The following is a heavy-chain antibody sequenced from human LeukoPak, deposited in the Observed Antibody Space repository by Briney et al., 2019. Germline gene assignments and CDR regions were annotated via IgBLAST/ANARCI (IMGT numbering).Heavy chain of an antibody. Sequence: GESLKISCKGSGYTFNTYWIGWVRQMPGKGLEWMGIINPSDSDTTYSPSFQGQVTISADRSISTAYLQWSSLKASDTAIYYCARLRTTRGPVTVTPSYPDSPNWFDPWGQGTLVTVSS. CDR2: INPSDSDT. V-gene: IGHV5-51*01. J-gene: IGHJ5*02. CDR1: GYTFNTYW. D-gene: IGHD4-17*01. CDR3: ARLRTTRGPVTVTPSYPDSPNWFDP.